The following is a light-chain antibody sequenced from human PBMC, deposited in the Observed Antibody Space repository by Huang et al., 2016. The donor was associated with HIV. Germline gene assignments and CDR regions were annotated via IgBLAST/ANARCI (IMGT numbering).Light chain of an antibody. V-gene: IGKV3-15*01. J-gene: IGKJ4*01. CDR1: QSVSSN. CDR2: GAS. Sequence: EIVMTQSPANLSVSPGERATLSCRASQSVSSNLAWYQQKPGQAPRLLIYGASTRATDIPARFSGSGSGTEFTLTISSLQSEDFAVYYCQQYNKWPPVTFGGGTKVEIK. CDR3: QQYNKWPPVT.